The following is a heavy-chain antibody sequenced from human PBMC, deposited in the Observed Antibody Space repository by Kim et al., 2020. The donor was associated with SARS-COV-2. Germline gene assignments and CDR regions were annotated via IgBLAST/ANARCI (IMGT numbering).Heavy chain of an antibody. CDR1: GYTFTGHY. CDR2: INPYSGAT. CDR3: ARVQGMVMNDAFDI. J-gene: IGHJ3*02. V-gene: IGHV1-2*02. D-gene: IGHD3-3*01. Sequence: ASVKVSCKASGYTFTGHYMNWVRQAPGQGLEWLGWINPYSGATNLAPKFQGRVTMTRDPSISTAYMELSRLTSDDTAVYFCARVQGMVMNDAFDIWGQGT.